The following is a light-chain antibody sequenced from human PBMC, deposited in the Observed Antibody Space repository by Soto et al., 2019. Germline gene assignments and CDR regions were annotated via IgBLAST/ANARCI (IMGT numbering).Light chain of an antibody. Sequence: EMVMTQSPATLSVSPGERVTLSCRASRSISNNLAWYQQKPGQAPRLLIYGASTRATGIPARFSGSGSGTEFTLTINSLQSEDFAMYYCQPHNKWPVVTFGGVTRVEIK. CDR1: RSISNN. J-gene: IGKJ4*01. CDR2: GAS. CDR3: QPHNKWPVVT. V-gene: IGKV3-15*01.